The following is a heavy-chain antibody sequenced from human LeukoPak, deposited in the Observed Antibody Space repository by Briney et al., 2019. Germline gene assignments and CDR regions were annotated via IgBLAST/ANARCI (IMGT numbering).Heavy chain of an antibody. D-gene: IGHD5-12*01. V-gene: IGHV3-48*03. CDR1: RFYFSTYD. CDR2: IDSSATTT. J-gene: IGHJ4*02. Sequence: GGSLRLSCTASRFYFSTYDMHWVRQVPGKGLEWISYIDSSATTTYYAGSVQGRFTISRDNAKNSLYLQMRSLRVEDTAFYYCASAHGGSGYDRPFDYWGQGTLVTVSS. CDR3: ASAHGGSGYDRPFDY.